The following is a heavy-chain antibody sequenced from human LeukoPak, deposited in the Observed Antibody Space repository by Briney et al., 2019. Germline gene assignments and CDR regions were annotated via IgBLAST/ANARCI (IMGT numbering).Heavy chain of an antibody. J-gene: IGHJ6*04. Sequence: ASVKVSCKASGYIFTNYAMHWVRQAPGQRPEWMGWNNSGNGDTKYSQTFRDRVTITRDTSASTAYMELSSLRSEDTAVYYCARGDCSNCYNTDVWGKGTTVTVSS. CDR3: ARGDCSNCYNTDV. D-gene: IGHD2-2*01. CDR2: NNSGNGDT. CDR1: GYIFTNYA. V-gene: IGHV1-3*01.